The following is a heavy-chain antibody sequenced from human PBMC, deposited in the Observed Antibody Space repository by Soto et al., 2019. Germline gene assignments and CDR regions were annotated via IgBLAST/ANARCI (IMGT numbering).Heavy chain of an antibody. V-gene: IGHV3-7*01. CDR3: ARDPYQYASSYIDY. CDR1: GFTFSTYW. CDR2: IKQDGSEK. J-gene: IGHJ4*02. Sequence: EVQLVESGGGLVKPGGSLRLSCAASGFTFSTYWMSWVRQAPGEGLEWVANIKQDGSEKYYVDSVKGRFTISRDNAKNSLYLQMNSLRAEDTAVYYCARDPYQYASSYIDYWGQGTLVTVSS. D-gene: IGHD6-6*01.